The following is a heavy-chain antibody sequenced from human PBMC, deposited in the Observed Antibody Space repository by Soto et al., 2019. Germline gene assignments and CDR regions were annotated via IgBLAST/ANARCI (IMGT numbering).Heavy chain of an antibody. CDR1: GGSISSYY. CDR3: ASRYAPGFDY. CDR2: IYYSGST. Sequence: SETLSLTCAVSGGSISSYYWSWIRQPPGKGLEWIGYIYYSGSTNYNPSLKSRVTISVDTSKNQFSLKLSSVTAADTALISCASRYAPGFDYWGQGTLVTVSS. D-gene: IGHD5-12*01. J-gene: IGHJ4*02. V-gene: IGHV4-59*08.